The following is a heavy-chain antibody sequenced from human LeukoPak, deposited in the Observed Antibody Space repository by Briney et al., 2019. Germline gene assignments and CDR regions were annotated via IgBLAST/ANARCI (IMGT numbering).Heavy chain of an antibody. D-gene: IGHD3-10*01. CDR2: IYHSGST. J-gene: IGHJ4*02. CDR3: ARVPGGYYGSGYYFDY. CDR1: GGSISSSNW. V-gene: IGHV4-4*02. Sequence: PSGTLSLTCAVSGGSISSSNWWSWVRQPPGKGLEWIGEIYHSGSTNYNPSLKSRVTISVDKSKNQFPLKLSSVTAADTAVYYCARVPGGYYGSGYYFDYWGQGTLVTVSP.